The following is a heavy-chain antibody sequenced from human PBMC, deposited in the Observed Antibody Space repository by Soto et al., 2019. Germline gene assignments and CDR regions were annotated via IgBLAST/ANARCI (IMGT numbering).Heavy chain of an antibody. V-gene: IGHV3-21*01. Sequence: GGSLRLSCAASGFTFSSYSMNWVRQAPGKGLEWVSSISSSSSYIYYADSVKGRFTISRDNAKNSLYLQMNSLRAEDTAVYYCARGKSEQCGGSCYSLNYYYYYYMDVWGKGTTVTVSS. CDR3: ARGKSEQCGGSCYSLNYYYYYYMDV. J-gene: IGHJ6*03. D-gene: IGHD2-15*01. CDR2: ISSSSSYI. CDR1: GFTFSSYS.